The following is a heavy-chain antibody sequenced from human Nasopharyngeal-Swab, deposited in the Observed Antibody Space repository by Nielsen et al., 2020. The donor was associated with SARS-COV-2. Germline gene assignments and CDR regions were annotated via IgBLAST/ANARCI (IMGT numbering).Heavy chain of an antibody. CDR2: ISSSSSYT. CDR3: ARSTSSSWYRPLDY. D-gene: IGHD6-13*01. V-gene: IGHV3-11*03. CDR1: GFTFSDYY. Sequence: GGSLRLSCAASGFTFSDYYMSWIRQAPGKGLEWVSYISSSSSYTDYADSVKGRFTISRDNAKNSPYLQMDNLRAEDTAVYYCARSTSSSWYRPLDYWGQGTLV. J-gene: IGHJ4*02.